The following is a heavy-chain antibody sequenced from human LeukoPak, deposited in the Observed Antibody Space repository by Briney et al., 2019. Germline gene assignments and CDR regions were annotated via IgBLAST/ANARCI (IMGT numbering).Heavy chain of an antibody. CDR2: MNPHSANE. D-gene: IGHD2-2*01. CDR3: ARIPQRVPHNWFDP. Sequence: ASVKVSCKASGYTFTSYDINRVREAAGQGLEWMGWMNPHSANEGYAQKFLGRVTMTRDTSISTAYMELSSLRSDDTAVYYCARIPQRVPHNWFDPWGQGTLVTVSS. CDR1: GYTFTSYD. J-gene: IGHJ5*02. V-gene: IGHV1-8*01.